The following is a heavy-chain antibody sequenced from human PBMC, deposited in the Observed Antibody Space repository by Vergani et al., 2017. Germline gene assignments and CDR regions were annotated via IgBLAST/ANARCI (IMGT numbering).Heavy chain of an antibody. Sequence: EVQLVESGGGLVQPGGSLRLSCAASGFTFSSYSMNWVRQAPGKGLEWVSYISSSSSTIYYADSVKGRFTITRDNAKYSLYLQLNSLRAEDTAVYYCARDKGYCSGGSCYPGGFDPWGQGTLVTVSS. D-gene: IGHD2-15*01. V-gene: IGHV3-48*01. J-gene: IGHJ5*02. CDR2: ISSSSSTI. CDR1: GFTFSSYS. CDR3: ARDKGYCSGGSCYPGGFDP.